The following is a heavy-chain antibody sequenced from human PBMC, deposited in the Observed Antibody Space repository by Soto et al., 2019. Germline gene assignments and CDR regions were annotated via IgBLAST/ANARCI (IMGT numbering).Heavy chain of an antibody. CDR1: GGSISSYY. V-gene: IGHV4-59*01. J-gene: IGHJ3*02. CDR2: IYYSGST. Sequence: QVQLQESGPGLVKPSETLSLTCTVSGGSISSYYWSWIRQPPGKGLEWIGYIYYSGSTNYNPALKSRVTISVDTYKNQFSLKLSSVTAADTAVYYCARGKNPDGAFDIWGKGTMVTVSS. CDR3: ARGKNPDGAFDI.